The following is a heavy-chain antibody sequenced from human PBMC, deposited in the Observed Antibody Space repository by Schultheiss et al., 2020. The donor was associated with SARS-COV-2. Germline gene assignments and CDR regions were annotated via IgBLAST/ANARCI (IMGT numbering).Heavy chain of an antibody. Sequence: ASVKVSCKASGYTFTSYYMHWVRQAPGQGLEWMGIINPSGGTIYPQKFQGRVTMTRDTSISTAYMELSRLRSDDTAVYYCARGSGDVLRFLEWLPTCFDYWGQGTLVTVSS. CDR1: GYTFTSYY. D-gene: IGHD3-3*01. V-gene: IGHV1-2*02. CDR2: INPSGGT. CDR3: ARGSGDVLRFLEWLPTCFDY. J-gene: IGHJ4*02.